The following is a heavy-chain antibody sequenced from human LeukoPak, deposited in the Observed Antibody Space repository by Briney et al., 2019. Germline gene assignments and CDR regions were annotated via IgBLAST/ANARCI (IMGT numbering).Heavy chain of an antibody. CDR1: GFTFSAYA. Sequence: GGSLRLSCAASGFTFSAYAMSWVRQAPGKGLEWVSAISGSGGSTYYADSVKGRFTISRDNSKNTVYLQMNSLRAEDTAVYYCATHAIAVAVRGFDYWGQGNLVSVSS. D-gene: IGHD6-19*01. V-gene: IGHV3-23*01. CDR2: ISGSGGST. J-gene: IGHJ4*02. CDR3: ATHAIAVAVRGFDY.